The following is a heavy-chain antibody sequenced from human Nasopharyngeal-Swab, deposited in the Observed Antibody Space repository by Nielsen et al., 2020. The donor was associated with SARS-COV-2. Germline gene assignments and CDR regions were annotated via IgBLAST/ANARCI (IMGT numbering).Heavy chain of an antibody. CDR3: AIEKVVVVAAGSWYYGMDV. J-gene: IGHJ6*02. CDR2: IVGSGDISGSGGST. Sequence: VRQAPGKGLEWVAAIVGSGDISGSGGSTYYADSVKGRFTISRDNSKNTLSLQMNSLRAEDTAVYYCAIEKVVVVAAGSWYYGMDVWGQGTTVTVSS. V-gene: IGHV3-23*01. D-gene: IGHD2-15*01.